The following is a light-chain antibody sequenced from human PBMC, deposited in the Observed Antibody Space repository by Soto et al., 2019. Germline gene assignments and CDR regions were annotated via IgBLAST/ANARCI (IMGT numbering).Light chain of an antibody. Sequence: EIVLTQSPATLSLSPGERATLSCRASQSVSSYLAWYQQKPGQAPRLLIYDASNRATGIPARFSGSGSGTDFTLTISRLEPDDFAVYYCQQRSDWPSTFGGGTKVQI. CDR1: QSVSSY. CDR3: QQRSDWPST. CDR2: DAS. V-gene: IGKV3-11*01. J-gene: IGKJ4*01.